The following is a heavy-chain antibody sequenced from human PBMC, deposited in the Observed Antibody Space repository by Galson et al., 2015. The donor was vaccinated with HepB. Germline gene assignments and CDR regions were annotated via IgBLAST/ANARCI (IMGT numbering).Heavy chain of an antibody. Sequence: SVKVSCKASGYSFTSYFLHWVRQAPGQGLEWMGMITPSGGSTNYAQNFQGRLTLTRDTSTSTVYMELTGLRPDDTAMYYCARGPREFDYWGQGTLVTVSS. CDR2: ITPSGGST. J-gene: IGHJ4*02. CDR3: ARGPREFDY. CDR1: GYSFTSYF. V-gene: IGHV1-46*01. D-gene: IGHD5-12*01.